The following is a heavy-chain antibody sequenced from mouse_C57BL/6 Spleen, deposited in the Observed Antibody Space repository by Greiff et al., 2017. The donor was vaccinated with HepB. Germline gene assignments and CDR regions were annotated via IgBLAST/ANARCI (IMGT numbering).Heavy chain of an antibody. Sequence: EVQGVESGGGLVKPGGSLKLSCAASGFTFSSYAMSWVRQTPEKRLEWVATISDGGSYTYYPDNVKGRFTISRDNAKNNLYLQMSHLKSEDTAMYYCARDRAYYYGSSFAYWGQGTLVTVSA. CDR2: ISDGGSYT. D-gene: IGHD1-1*01. CDR3: ARDRAYYYGSSFAY. J-gene: IGHJ3*01. CDR1: GFTFSSYA. V-gene: IGHV5-4*01.